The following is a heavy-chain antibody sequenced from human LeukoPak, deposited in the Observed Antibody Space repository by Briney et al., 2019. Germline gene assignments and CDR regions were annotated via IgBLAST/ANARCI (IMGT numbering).Heavy chain of an antibody. CDR2: ISYDGSNK. Sequence: GRSLRLPCAASGFTFSSYGMHWVRQAPGKGLEWVAVISYDGSNKYYADSVKGRFTISRDNSKNTLYLQMNSLRAEDTAVYYCAKGPGALIGSKTKSHALDIWGQGTMVTVSS. CDR3: AKGPGALIGSKTKSHALDI. D-gene: IGHD3-16*02. CDR1: GFTFSSYG. J-gene: IGHJ3*02. V-gene: IGHV3-30*18.